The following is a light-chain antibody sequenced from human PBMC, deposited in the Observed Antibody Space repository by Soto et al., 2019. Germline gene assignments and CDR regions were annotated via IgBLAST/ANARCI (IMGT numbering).Light chain of an antibody. J-gene: IGKJ1*01. CDR1: QSISSW. V-gene: IGKV1-5*01. CDR3: QQYDGSPRT. CDR2: DAS. Sequence: DIQMTQSPSTLSASVGDRVTITCRASQSISSWLAWYQQKPGKAPKLLIYDASSLESGVPSRFSGSGSGTEFTLTISSLQPEDFATYYCQQYDGSPRTFGQGTKVDIK.